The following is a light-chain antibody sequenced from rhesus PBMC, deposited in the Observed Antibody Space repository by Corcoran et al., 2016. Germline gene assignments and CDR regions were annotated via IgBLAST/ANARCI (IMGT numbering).Light chain of an antibody. CDR3: CSYTSSSTLL. CDR2: GVS. J-gene: IGLJ3*01. V-gene: IGLV2S7*01. Sequence: QAAPTQPPSVSGSPGQSVTISCTGTSSDVGGYNYVSWYQRHPGKAPQLMIYGVSKRPSGVSDRFSGSKSGNTASLTISGLQAEDEADYYCCSYTSSSTLLFGGGTRLTVL. CDR1: SSDVGGYNY.